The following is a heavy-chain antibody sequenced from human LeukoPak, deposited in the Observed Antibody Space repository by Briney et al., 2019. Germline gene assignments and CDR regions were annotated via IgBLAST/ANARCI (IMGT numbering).Heavy chain of an antibody. Sequence: PWGSLPLSCAAPRFNHHTSGMHWDRTAPGNGQDSLAVILHDGCNQNYAHPVNGRLTISRATSNHTLSLQMNSLTAEAPAPYYSATELPRGQSLVQGSEIFDLWGQGTMVTVSS. CDR3: ATELPRGQSLVQGSEIFDL. J-gene: IGHJ3*01. CDR1: RFNHHTSG. V-gene: IGHV3-33*01. D-gene: IGHD1-1*01. CDR2: ILHDGCNQ.